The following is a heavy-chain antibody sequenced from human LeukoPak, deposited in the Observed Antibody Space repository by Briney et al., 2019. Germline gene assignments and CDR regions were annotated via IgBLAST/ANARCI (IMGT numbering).Heavy chain of an antibody. Sequence: ASVKVSCKASGYTFTGYYMHWVRQAPGQGLEWMGWINPNSGGTNYAQKFQGRVTMTRDTSISTAYMELSRLRSDDTAVYYCARVYYCGGECYSEPGAFDIWGQGTMVTVSS. J-gene: IGHJ3*02. CDR3: ARVYYCGGECYSEPGAFDI. D-gene: IGHD2-21*01. CDR2: INPNSGGT. V-gene: IGHV1-2*02. CDR1: GYTFTGYY.